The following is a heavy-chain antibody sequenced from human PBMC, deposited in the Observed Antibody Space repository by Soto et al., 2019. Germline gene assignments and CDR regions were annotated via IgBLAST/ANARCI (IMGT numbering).Heavy chain of an antibody. CDR1: GFTFDDYV. Sequence: EVQLVESGGGLVQPGRSLRLSCAASGFTFDDYVMHWVRQAPGKGLEWVSGISWNSGSIGYADSVKGRFTISRDNAKNSLYLQMNSLRAEDTALYYCAKDFLSGGPVRPSAFDIWGQGTMVTVSS. D-gene: IGHD2-15*01. CDR2: ISWNSGSI. V-gene: IGHV3-9*01. CDR3: AKDFLSGGPVRPSAFDI. J-gene: IGHJ3*02.